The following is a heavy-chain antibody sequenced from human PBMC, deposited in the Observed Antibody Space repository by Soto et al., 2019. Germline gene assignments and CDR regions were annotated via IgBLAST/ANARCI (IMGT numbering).Heavy chain of an antibody. CDR1: GFTFNSYT. Sequence: EVQLLESGGGLVQPGGCLRLSCAASGFTFNSYTMAWVRRAPGKGLEWVSSISGSGGSPSYADSVQGRFTISRDNSRNTISLQRNSLRAEDTAAYFCAKARCTGNSCYVPDYWGHGSLVTVSS. D-gene: IGHD2-8*02. CDR3: AKARCTGNSCYVPDY. J-gene: IGHJ4*01. V-gene: IGHV3-23*01. CDR2: ISGSGGSP.